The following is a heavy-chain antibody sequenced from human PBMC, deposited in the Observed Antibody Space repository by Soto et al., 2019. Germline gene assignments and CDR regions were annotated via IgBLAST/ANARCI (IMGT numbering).Heavy chain of an antibody. J-gene: IGHJ3*02. CDR1: GYTFTGYY. D-gene: IGHD2-15*01. CDR2: INPNSGGT. Sequence: ASVKVSCKASGYTFTGYYMHWVRQAPGQGLEWMGWINPNSGGTNYAQKFQGWVTMTRDTSISTAYMELSRLRSDDTAVYYCARDICSGGSCYGRAFDIWGQGTMVTVSS. CDR3: ARDICSGGSCYGRAFDI. V-gene: IGHV1-2*04.